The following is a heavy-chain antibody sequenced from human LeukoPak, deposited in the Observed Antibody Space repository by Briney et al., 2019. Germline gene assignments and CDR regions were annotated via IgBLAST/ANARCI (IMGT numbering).Heavy chain of an antibody. D-gene: IGHD3-3*01. V-gene: IGHV4-39*07. J-gene: IGHJ3*01. CDR2: IYYSGST. CDR3: ARDLLRFLES. CDR1: GGSISSSSYY. Sequence: SETLSLTCTVSGGSISSSSYYWGWIRQPPGKGLEWIGSIYYSGSTYYNPSLKSRVTISVDTSKNQFSLKLSSVTAADTAVYYCARDLLRFLESWGQGTMVTVSS.